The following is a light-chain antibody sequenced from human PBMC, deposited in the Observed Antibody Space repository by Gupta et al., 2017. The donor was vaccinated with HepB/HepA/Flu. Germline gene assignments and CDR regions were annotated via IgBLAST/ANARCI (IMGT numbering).Light chain of an antibody. V-gene: IGLV1-40*01. J-gene: IGLJ2*01. Sequence: QSVLTPPPSVSGAPGQRVTISCTGSSSNIGAGYDVHWYQQLPGTAPKVLIYINSNRPSGVPDRFSGSKSGTSASLAITGLQAEDEADYYCQSYDSSRSGVVFGGGTKLTVL. CDR3: QSYDSSRSGVV. CDR1: SSNIGAGYD. CDR2: INS.